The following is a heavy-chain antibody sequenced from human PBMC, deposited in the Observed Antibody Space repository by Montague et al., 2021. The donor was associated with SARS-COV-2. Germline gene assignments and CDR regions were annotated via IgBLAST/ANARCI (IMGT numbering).Heavy chain of an antibody. Sequence: SETLSLTCAVHGGSFSSYSWNWIRQPPGKGLEWIGEIHHGGSTNXNPSLKSRVTISADTSKNQFSLKLTSVAAADTAVYYCARLGDGGVPSPIPGVGPSYSYGYMDVWGKGTTVTVSS. V-gene: IGHV4-34*01. J-gene: IGHJ6*03. CDR1: GGSFSSYS. D-gene: IGHD2-2*02. CDR3: ARLGDGGVPSPIPGVGPSYSYGYMDV. CDR2: IHHGGST.